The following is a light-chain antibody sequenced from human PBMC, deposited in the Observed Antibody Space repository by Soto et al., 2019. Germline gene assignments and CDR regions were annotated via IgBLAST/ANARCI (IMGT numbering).Light chain of an antibody. CDR3: QSYNTARPT. CDR1: QAISNS. CDR2: AAS. V-gene: IGKV1-27*01. Sequence: DIQMTQSPSTLSSSVGDRLAITCLASQAISNSLAWYQQKPGKPPQLLIYAASTLQSGVPSRFSGSGSGTDFTLTISGLQPEDLATYYCQSYNTARPTCGQGTRREIK. J-gene: IGKJ5*01.